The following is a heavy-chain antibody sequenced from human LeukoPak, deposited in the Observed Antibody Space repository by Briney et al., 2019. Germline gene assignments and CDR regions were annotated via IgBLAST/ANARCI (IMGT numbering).Heavy chain of an antibody. CDR1: GGSFSGYY. Sequence: SETLSLTCAAYGGSFSGYYWSWIRQPPGKGLEWTGEINHSGSTNYNPSLKSRVTISVDTSKNQFSLKLSSVTAADTAVYYCARGSRLFDPWGQGTLVTVSS. CDR3: ARGSRLFDP. J-gene: IGHJ5*02. D-gene: IGHD2/OR15-2a*01. CDR2: INHSGST. V-gene: IGHV4-34*01.